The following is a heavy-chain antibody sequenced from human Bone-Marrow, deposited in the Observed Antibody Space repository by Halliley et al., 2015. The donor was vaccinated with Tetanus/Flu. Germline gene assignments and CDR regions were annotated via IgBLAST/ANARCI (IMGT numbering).Heavy chain of an antibody. CDR1: GYSFTSHW. Sequence: QLVQSGAEVKKPGESLRISCKGSGYSFTSHWISWVRQMPGKGLEWMGRIDPTDAYSNYSPTFQGHVTISADKSISTAFLQWSSLKASDTAMYYCARTTGYGNYFWFDPWGQGTLVTVSS. CDR3: ARTTGYGNYFWFDP. V-gene: IGHV5-10-1*01. CDR2: IDPTDAYS. D-gene: IGHD3-22*01. J-gene: IGHJ5*02.